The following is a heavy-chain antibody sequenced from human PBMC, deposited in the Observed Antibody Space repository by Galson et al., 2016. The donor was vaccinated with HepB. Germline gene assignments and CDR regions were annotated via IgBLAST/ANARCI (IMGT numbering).Heavy chain of an antibody. D-gene: IGHD1/OR15-1a*01. J-gene: IGHJ4*02. CDR3: ARHLTTPGTRGFDS. CDR1: DASISLTNW. V-gene: IGHV4-4*02. Sequence: SETLSLTCAVSDASISLTNWWSWVRQPPGEGLEWIGEMHHGGRRHYNPSLHSRVTISLDISTNQFSLQLGSVTAADTAVYFGARHLTTPGTRGFDSWGRGKLVTVSS. CDR2: MHHGGRR.